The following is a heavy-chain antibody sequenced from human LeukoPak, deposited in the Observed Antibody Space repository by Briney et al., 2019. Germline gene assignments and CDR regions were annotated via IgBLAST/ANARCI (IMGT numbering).Heavy chain of an antibody. V-gene: IGHV1-2*02. Sequence: ASVKVSCKASGYTFTGYYMHWVRQAPGQGLEWMGWINPNSGGTNYAQKFQGRVTMTRDTSISTAYMELSRLRSDDTAVYYCVSITIFGVVSALDIWGQGTMVTVSS. CDR3: VSITIFGVVSALDI. CDR1: GYTFTGYY. D-gene: IGHD3-3*01. J-gene: IGHJ3*02. CDR2: INPNSGGT.